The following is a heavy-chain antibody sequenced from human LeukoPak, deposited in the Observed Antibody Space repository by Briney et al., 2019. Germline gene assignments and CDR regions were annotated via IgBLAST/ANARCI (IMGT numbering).Heavy chain of an antibody. CDR3: ARFLADPSCGGSCYGYNWFDP. CDR1: GYTFTGYY. V-gene: IGHV1-2*02. CDR2: INPNSGGT. D-gene: IGHD2-15*01. Sequence: ASVKVSCKASGYTFTGYYMHWVRQAPEQGLEWMGWINPNSGGTNYAQKFQGRVTMTRDTSISTAYMELSRLRSDDTAVYYCARFLADPSCGGSCYGYNWFDPWGQGTLVTVSS. J-gene: IGHJ5*02.